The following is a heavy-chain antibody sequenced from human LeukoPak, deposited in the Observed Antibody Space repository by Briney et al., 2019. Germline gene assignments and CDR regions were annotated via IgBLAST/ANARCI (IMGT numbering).Heavy chain of an antibody. CDR1: GGSISSGGSY. CDR3: ARRATTYYFDY. V-gene: IGHV4-31*03. J-gene: IGHJ4*02. CDR2: IYYGGTT. Sequence: PSETLSLTCTVSGGSISSGGSYWSWIRQHPGKGLEWIGCIYYGGTTYYNPSLRSRVAMSVDTSKYQFSLKLNSVTAADTAVYYCARRATTYYFDYWGQGTLVTVSS. D-gene: IGHD1-26*01.